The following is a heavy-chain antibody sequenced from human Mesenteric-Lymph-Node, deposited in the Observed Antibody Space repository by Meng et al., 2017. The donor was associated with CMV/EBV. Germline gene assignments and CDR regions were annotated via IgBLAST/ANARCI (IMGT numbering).Heavy chain of an antibody. J-gene: IGHJ4*02. CDR3: ARQIRGYSGYDDGY. D-gene: IGHD5-12*01. Sequence: VYGGSFSGYYWNWIRQPPEKGLEWIGEIYHSGSTNYNPSLKSRVTISVDKSKNQFSLKLSSVTAADTAVYYCARQIRGYSGYDDGYWGQGTLVTVSS. CDR2: IYHSGST. V-gene: IGHV4-34*01. CDR1: GGSFSGYY.